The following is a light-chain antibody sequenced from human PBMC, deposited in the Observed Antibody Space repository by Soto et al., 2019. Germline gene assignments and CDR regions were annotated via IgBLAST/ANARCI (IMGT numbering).Light chain of an antibody. CDR3: RSCTSSSSHYV. Sequence: HSVLTQPPSVSGSPGQTITVSCAGTSSGVGGYNYVSWYQQHPGKAPVLMVYEVSGRPSGVSNRFSGSKSGNTATLTISGVEAEDEADYYCRSCTSSSSHYVFGTGTKVTVL. CDR2: EVS. V-gene: IGLV2-14*01. J-gene: IGLJ1*01. CDR1: SSGVGGYNY.